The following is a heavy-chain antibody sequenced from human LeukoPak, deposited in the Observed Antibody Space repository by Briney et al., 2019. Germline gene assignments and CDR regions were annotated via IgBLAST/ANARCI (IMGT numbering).Heavy chain of an antibody. Sequence: PGGSLRLSCAASGFTFSSYGMHWVRQAPGKGLEWVAAISYDGSNKFYADSVKGRFTISRDNAKNSLYLQMNSLRAEDTAVYYCARAHQPGSSWYYFDYWGQGTLVTVSS. V-gene: IGHV3-30*03. J-gene: IGHJ4*02. CDR2: ISYDGSNK. D-gene: IGHD6-13*01. CDR1: GFTFSSYG. CDR3: ARAHQPGSSWYYFDY.